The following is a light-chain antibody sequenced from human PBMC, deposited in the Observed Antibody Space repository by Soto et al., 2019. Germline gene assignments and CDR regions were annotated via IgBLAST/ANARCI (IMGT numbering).Light chain of an antibody. CDR3: SSYTSSSTLLFV. V-gene: IGLV2-14*01. CDR1: SSDVGGYNY. CDR2: DVS. Sequence: ALTQPASVSWSPGRSITISCTGTSSDVGGYNYVSWYQQHPGKASKLMIYDVSNRPSGVSNRFSGSKSGNTASLTISGLQAEDEADYYCSSYTSSSTLLFVFGTGTKVTVL. J-gene: IGLJ1*01.